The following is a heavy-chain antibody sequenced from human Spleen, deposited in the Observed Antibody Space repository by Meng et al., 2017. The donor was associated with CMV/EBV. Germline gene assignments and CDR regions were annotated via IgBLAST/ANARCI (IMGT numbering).Heavy chain of an antibody. V-gene: IGHV3-30*02. D-gene: IGHD6-19*01. CDR1: GFTFSDYG. Sequence: GESLKISCAASGFTFSDYGMHWVRQAPGKGLEWVAFIRYDGINRYYADSVKGRFTISRDNSKNTLYLQMNSLRAEDTAVYYCAREEDSSGYNYYGMDVWGQGTTVTVSS. CDR3: AREEDSSGYNYYGMDV. CDR2: IRYDGINR. J-gene: IGHJ6*02.